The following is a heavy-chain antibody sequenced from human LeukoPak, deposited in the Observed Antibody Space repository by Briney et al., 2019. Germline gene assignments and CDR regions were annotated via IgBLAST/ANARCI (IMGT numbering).Heavy chain of an antibody. Sequence: ASVKVSCKASGYTFTGYYMHWVRQAPGQGLEWMGWINPNSGGTNYAQKFQGRVTMTRDTSISTAYMELSRLGSDDTAVYYCARSLTYCGGDCFNYWGQGTLVTVSS. CDR3: ARSLTYCGGDCFNY. CDR2: INPNSGGT. V-gene: IGHV1-2*02. D-gene: IGHD2-21*02. CDR1: GYTFTGYY. J-gene: IGHJ4*02.